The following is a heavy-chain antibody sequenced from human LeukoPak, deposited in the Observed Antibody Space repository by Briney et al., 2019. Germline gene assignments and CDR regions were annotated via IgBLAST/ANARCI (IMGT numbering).Heavy chain of an antibody. CDR2: ISAYNGNT. CDR1: GYTFTSYG. CDR3: ATVEMATIKGGAFDI. V-gene: IGHV1-18*01. J-gene: IGHJ3*02. Sequence: ASVKVSCKASGYTFTSYGISWVRQAPGQGLEWMGWISAYNGNTNYAQKLQGRVTMTTDTSTSTAYMELSSLRSEDTAVYYCATVEMATIKGGAFDIWGQGTMVTVSS. D-gene: IGHD5-24*01.